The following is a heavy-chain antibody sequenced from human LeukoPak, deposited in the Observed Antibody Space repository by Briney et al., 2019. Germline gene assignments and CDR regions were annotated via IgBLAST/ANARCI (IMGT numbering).Heavy chain of an antibody. V-gene: IGHV3-15*01. CDR3: TTDRCTNGVCLYPFDY. CDR2: IKSKTDGGTT. D-gene: IGHD2-8*01. CDR1: GFTFSSYA. Sequence: PGGSLRLSCAASGFTFSSYAMSWVRQAPGKGLEWVGRIKSKTDGGTTDYAAPVKGRFTISRDDSKNTLYLQMNSLKTEDTAVYYCTTDRCTNGVCLYPFDYWGQGTLVTVSS. J-gene: IGHJ4*02.